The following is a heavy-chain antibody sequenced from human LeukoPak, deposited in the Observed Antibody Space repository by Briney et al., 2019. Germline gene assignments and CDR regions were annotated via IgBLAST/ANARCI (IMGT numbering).Heavy chain of an antibody. Sequence: PGGSLRLSCAASGFTFSGAWMCWVRQAPGKGLEWVAVISYDGSNKYYADSVKGRFTISRDNSKNTLYLQMNSLRDEDTAVYYCAKGRITFVVVTAIDYWGQGTLVTVSS. D-gene: IGHD2-21*02. CDR3: AKGRITFVVVTAIDY. J-gene: IGHJ4*02. V-gene: IGHV3-30*18. CDR2: ISYDGSNK. CDR1: GFTFSGAW.